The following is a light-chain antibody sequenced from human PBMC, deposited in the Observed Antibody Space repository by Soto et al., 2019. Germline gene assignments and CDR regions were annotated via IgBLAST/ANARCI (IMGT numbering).Light chain of an antibody. CDR3: QQYNKWPPT. V-gene: IGKV3-15*01. J-gene: IGKJ1*01. CDR1: QSVSSN. CDR2: GAS. Sequence: IVLTKSPGTLSLSPWERATLSCRASQSVSSNLAWFQQKPGQAPRLLIYGASTRDTGIPARFSGSGSGTEFTLTISSLQSEDFAVYHCQQYNKWPPTFGQGTKVDIK.